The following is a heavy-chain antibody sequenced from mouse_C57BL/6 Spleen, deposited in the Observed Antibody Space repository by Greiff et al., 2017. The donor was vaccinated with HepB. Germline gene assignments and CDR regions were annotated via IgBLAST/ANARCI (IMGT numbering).Heavy chain of an antibody. CDR1: GFTFSSYA. Sequence: EVQLVESGGGLVKPGGSLKLSCAASGFTFSSYATSWVRQTPEKRLEWVATISDGGSYTYYPDNVKGRFTISRDNAKNNLYLQMSHLKSEDTAMYYCAMVTTSAYWGQGTLVTVSA. CDR3: AMVTTSAY. V-gene: IGHV5-4*01. D-gene: IGHD2-2*01. CDR2: ISDGGSYT. J-gene: IGHJ3*01.